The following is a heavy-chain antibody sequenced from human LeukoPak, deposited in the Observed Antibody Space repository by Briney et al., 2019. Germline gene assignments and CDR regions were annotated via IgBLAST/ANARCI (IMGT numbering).Heavy chain of an antibody. CDR2: ISSSSSTI. CDR3: AAGNPQYYYYYYMDV. V-gene: IGHV3-48*01. D-gene: IGHD4-23*01. Sequence: GGSLRLSCAASGFTFSSYSMNWVRQAPGKGLEWVSYISSSSSTIYYADSVKGRFTISRDNAKNSLYLQMNSLRAEDTAVYYCAAGNPQYYYYYYMDVWGKGTTVTVSS. CDR1: GFTFSSYS. J-gene: IGHJ6*03.